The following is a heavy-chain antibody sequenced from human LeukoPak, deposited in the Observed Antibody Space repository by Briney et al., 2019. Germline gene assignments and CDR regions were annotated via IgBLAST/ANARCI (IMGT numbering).Heavy chain of an antibody. D-gene: IGHD5-18*01. CDR3: ARSHSGVTSPFDH. CDR1: GGSISSYY. J-gene: IGHJ5*02. Sequence: SETLSLTCTVSGGSISSYYWNWIRQPAGKGLEWIGRIYSSGNTNYNPSLKSRVTISVDNSKNQFSLKLSSVTAADTAVYYCARSHSGVTSPFDHWGQGTLVTVSS. CDR2: IYSSGNT. V-gene: IGHV4-4*07.